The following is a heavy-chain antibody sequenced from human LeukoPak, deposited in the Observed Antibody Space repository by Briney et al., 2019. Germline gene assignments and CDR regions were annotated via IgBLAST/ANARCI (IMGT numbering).Heavy chain of an antibody. CDR2: IKQDGSEK. D-gene: IGHD6-13*01. CDR1: GFTFSTYW. J-gene: IGHJ4*02. CDR3: ARDSAGNDY. Sequence: VQPGGSLRLSCAASGFTFSTYWMSWVRQAPGTGLEWVANIKQDGSEKYYVDSVKGRFTISRDNAKNSLYLQMNSLRAEDTAMYYCARDSAGNDYWGQGTLVTVSS. V-gene: IGHV3-7*01.